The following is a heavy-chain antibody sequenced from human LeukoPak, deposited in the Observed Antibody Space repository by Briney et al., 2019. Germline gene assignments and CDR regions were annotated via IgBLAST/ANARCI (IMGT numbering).Heavy chain of an antibody. CDR3: ARDRGNWFDP. J-gene: IGHJ5*02. CDR2: ISYDGSNK. CDR1: GFTFSSYA. D-gene: IGHD3-16*01. V-gene: IGHV3-30-3*01. Sequence: GGSLRLSCAASGFTFSSYAMHWVRQAPGKGLEWVAVISYDGSNKYYADSVKGRFTISRDNSKNTLYLQTNSLRAEDTAVYYCARDRGNWFDPWGQGTLVTVSS.